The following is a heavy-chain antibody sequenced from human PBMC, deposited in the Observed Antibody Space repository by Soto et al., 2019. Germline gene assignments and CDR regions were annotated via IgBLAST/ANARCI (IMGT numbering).Heavy chain of an antibody. D-gene: IGHD3-22*01. V-gene: IGHV4-38-2*01. CDR1: GYSISSGHY. CDR3: ARLLYDSRGYYYFDY. J-gene: IGHJ4*02. Sequence: PSETLSLTCAVSGYSISSGHYWGWIRQPPGKGLEWIGSIYHSGTTYDNPSLKSRVTISVDMSKNQFSLKLSSVTAADTAVYYRARLLYDSRGYYYFDYWGPGTQVTVSS. CDR2: IYHSGTT.